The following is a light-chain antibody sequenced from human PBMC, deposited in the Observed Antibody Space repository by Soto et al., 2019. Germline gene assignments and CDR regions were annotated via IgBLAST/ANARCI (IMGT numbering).Light chain of an antibody. CDR1: SFNIGRNP. CDR3: AAWDDSLNGWV. V-gene: IGLV1-44*01. J-gene: IGLJ3*02. Sequence: QSVLTQPPSASGTPGQRVTISCSGSSFNIGRNPVNWYQQFPGTAPKLLIYTNDQRPSGVPDRFSGSKSGTSASLAISGLQSEDEADYDCAAWDDSLNGWVFGGGTQLTVL. CDR2: TND.